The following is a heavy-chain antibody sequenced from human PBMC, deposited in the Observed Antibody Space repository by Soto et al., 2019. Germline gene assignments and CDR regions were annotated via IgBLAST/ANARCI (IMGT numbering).Heavy chain of an antibody. CDR1: GGSISSYY. Sequence: PSETLSLTCTVSGGSISSYYWSWIRQPPGKGLEWIGYIYYSGSSNYNPSFKSRVTISVDTSKNQFSLKLNSVTAADTAVYYCVAPRRAPPYGLDFWGQGTTVPVSS. V-gene: IGHV4-59*01. CDR2: IYYSGSS. D-gene: IGHD1-1*01. CDR3: VAPRRAPPYGLDF. J-gene: IGHJ6*02.